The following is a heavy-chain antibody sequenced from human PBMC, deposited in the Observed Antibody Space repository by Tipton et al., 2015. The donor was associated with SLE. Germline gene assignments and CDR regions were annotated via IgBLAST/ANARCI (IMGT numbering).Heavy chain of an antibody. Sequence: TLSLTCTVSGGSISPYYWSWIRQPPGKGLEWIGEIHHSGSTNYNPSLKSRLTILLDTSKTQFFLRLTSMTAADTAVYYCARSVDILTAYWFDPWGQGTLVTVSS. CDR2: IHHSGST. CDR3: ARSVDILTAYWFDP. D-gene: IGHD3-9*01. J-gene: IGHJ5*02. V-gene: IGHV4-34*01. CDR1: GGSISPYY.